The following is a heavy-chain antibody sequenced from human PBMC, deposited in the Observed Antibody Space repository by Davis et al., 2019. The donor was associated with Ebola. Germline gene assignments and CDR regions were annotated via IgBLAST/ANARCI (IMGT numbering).Heavy chain of an antibody. D-gene: IGHD1-1*01. Sequence: PSETLSLTCAISGDSVFGKNGAWNWIRQSPSRGLEWLGRTYFNSKWYNDYAVSVKTRITINPDTSKNQFSLQLNSVTPEDTAVYYCAIGWIRTKIDNWGQGTLVTVSS. V-gene: IGHV6-1*01. CDR2: TYFNSKWYN. CDR1: GDSVFGKNGA. J-gene: IGHJ4*02. CDR3: AIGWIRTKIDN.